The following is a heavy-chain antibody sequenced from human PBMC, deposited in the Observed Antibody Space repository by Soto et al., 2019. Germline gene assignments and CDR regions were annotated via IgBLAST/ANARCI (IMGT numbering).Heavy chain of an antibody. J-gene: IGHJ4*02. D-gene: IGHD5-18*01. Sequence: GGSLRLSGESSGFPFSSYNINWVRQAPGKGLEWVASISASSSIYYADSMKGRFAISRDNAKNSLYLHMNDLRAEDTAVYYCARDDGGYRYGRRQYHFDSWGQGTLVTVSS. CDR2: ISASSSI. CDR3: ARDDGGYRYGRRQYHFDS. CDR1: GFPFSSYN. V-gene: IGHV3-21*01.